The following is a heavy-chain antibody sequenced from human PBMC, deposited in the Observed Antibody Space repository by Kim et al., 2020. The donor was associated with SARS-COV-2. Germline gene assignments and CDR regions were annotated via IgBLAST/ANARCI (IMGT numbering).Heavy chain of an antibody. V-gene: IGHV3-48*03. Sequence: GGSLRLSCAASGFTLSRYEMNWVRQAPGKGLEWVSYIDLRGSTIYYADSVKGRFTISRDNANNSLYLQMNSLRDEDTAVYYCARDTRWDYYDSSGYYYFDYWGQGTLVTVSS. CDR3: ARDTRWDYYDSSGYYYFDY. CDR2: IDLRGSTI. J-gene: IGHJ4*02. CDR1: GFTLSRYE. D-gene: IGHD3-22*01.